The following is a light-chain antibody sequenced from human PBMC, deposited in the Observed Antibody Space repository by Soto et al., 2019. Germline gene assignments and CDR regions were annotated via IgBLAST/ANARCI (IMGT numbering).Light chain of an antibody. CDR3: QQRHNLPHT. CDR2: DAS. Sequence: DIQMTQSPSSRSASVGDRVTITCQASQDVRKYLSWYQQKARKAPKLLIYDASNLETGVPSRFSGSGSGTDFTFTISSLQPEDIATYYCQQRHNLPHTFGPGTKVDIK. J-gene: IGKJ3*01. CDR1: QDVRKY. V-gene: IGKV1-33*01.